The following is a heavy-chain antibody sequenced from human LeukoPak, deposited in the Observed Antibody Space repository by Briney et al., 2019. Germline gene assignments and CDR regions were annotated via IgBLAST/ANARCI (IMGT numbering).Heavy chain of an antibody. V-gene: IGHV3-23*01. J-gene: IGHJ6*02. CDR2: ISGSGGST. CDR1: GFTFSSYA. CDR3: AKSHRSYHYYGMDV. Sequence: PGGSLRLSCAASGFTFSSYAMSWVRQAPGKGLEWVSAISGSGGSTYYADSVKGRFTISRDNSKNTLYLQMNSLRGEDTAVYYCAKSHRSYHYYGMDVWGQGTTVTVSS.